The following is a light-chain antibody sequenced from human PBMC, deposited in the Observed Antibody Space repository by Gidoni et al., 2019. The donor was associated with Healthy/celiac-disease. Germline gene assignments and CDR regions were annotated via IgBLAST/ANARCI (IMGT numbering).Light chain of an antibody. CDR1: SSDVGGYNY. V-gene: IGLV2-14*01. J-gene: IGLJ2*01. Sequence: QSALTQPASVSGSPGQSITISCTGTSSDVGGYNYVSWYQQHPVKAPKLMIYEVSNRPSGVSNRFSGSKSGNTASLTISGLQAEDEADYYCSLYTSSSTLMVFGGGTKLTVL. CDR3: SLYTSSSTLMV. CDR2: EVS.